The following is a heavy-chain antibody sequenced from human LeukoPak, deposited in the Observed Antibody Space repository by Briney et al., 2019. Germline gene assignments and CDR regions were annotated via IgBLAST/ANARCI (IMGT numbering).Heavy chain of an antibody. J-gene: IGHJ6*03. Sequence: GGSLRLSCAASGFTFSSYGMNWVRQAPGKGLEWVSGISGSADSTHYADSVKGRFTVSRDNSKNTLYLQMNSLRAEDTAVYYCAKDLGSGALLYVCYIDVWGKGTTVTVSS. D-gene: IGHD2-15*01. CDR3: AKDLGSGALLYVCYIDV. V-gene: IGHV3-23*01. CDR2: ISGSADST. CDR1: GFTFSSYG.